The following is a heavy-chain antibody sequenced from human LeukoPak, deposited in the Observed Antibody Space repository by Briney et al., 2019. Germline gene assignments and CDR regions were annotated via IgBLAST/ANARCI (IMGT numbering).Heavy chain of an antibody. V-gene: IGHV1-24*01. CDR1: GYTLTELS. Sequence: ASVKVSCKVSGYTLTELSMHWVRQAPGKGLEWMGGFDPEGGETIYAQKFQGRVTMTEDTSTDTAYMELSSLRSEDTAVYYCATHPPDSSGRHDYWGQGTLVTVSS. D-gene: IGHD3-22*01. CDR3: ATHPPDSSGRHDY. CDR2: FDPEGGET. J-gene: IGHJ4*02.